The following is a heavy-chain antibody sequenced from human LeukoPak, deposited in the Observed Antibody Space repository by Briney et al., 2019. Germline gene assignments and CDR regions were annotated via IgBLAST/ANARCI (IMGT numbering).Heavy chain of an antibody. J-gene: IGHJ4*02. CDR1: GYTFTNYG. D-gene: IGHD3-10*01. CDR3: ARDPSLVPMVRGVTVSDY. V-gene: IGHV1-18*01. CDR2: ISAYNGNT. Sequence: ASVKVSCKGSGYTFTNYGITWVRQAPGQGLEWMGWISAYNGNTKYAPKLQGRVTITADKSTSTAYMELSSLRSEDTAVYYCARDPSLVPMVRGVTVSDYWGQGTLVTVSS.